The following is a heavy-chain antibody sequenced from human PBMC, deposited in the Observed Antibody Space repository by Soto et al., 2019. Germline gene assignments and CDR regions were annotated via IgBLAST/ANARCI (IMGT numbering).Heavy chain of an antibody. CDR3: AKQDDYGSAGYFDC. Sequence: EVQVLQSGGGLVQPGGSLRLSCVASGFTFSTNVMRWVRQAPGKGPEWVSSISGSGENTYYADSVKGRFTISRDNSKNTLFLQMNSLRVEDTAVYFCAKQDDYGSAGYFDCWGQGTLVTVSS. CDR1: GFTFSTNV. V-gene: IGHV3-23*01. D-gene: IGHD4-17*01. CDR2: ISGSGENT. J-gene: IGHJ4*02.